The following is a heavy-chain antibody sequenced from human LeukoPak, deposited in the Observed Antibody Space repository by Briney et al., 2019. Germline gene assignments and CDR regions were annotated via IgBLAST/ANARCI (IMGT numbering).Heavy chain of an antibody. Sequence: GGSLRLSCAASGFTFSSYEMNWVRQAPGKGLEWVSYISSSGNTIYYADSVKGRFTISRDNAKNSLYLQMNSLRAEDTAVYYCARSFSYDYVWGSPETGDYWGQGTLVTVSS. CDR2: ISSSGNTI. D-gene: IGHD3-16*01. CDR3: ARSFSYDYVWGSPETGDY. V-gene: IGHV3-48*03. J-gene: IGHJ4*02. CDR1: GFTFSSYE.